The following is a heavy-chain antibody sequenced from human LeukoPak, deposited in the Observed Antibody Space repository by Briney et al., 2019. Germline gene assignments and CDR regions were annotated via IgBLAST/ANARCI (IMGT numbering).Heavy chain of an antibody. D-gene: IGHD3-10*01. CDR1: GFTLSNYG. CDR3: AKSQPGGGDYFDY. Sequence: PGGSLRLSCAASGFTLSNYGMRWVRQAPGKGLEWVAVIWYDGSNKYYADSVRGRFTITRDTSKNTLYLQMNSLRAEDTAVYYCAKSQPGGGDYFDYWGQGTLVAVSS. CDR2: IWYDGSNK. J-gene: IGHJ4*02. V-gene: IGHV3-33*06.